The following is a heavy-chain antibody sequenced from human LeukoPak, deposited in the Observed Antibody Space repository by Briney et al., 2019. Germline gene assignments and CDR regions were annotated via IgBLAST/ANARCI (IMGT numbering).Heavy chain of an antibody. J-gene: IGHJ3*02. CDR3: ARDGRIQPHDAFDI. CDR2: IYYSGST. CDR1: GGSISSYY. D-gene: IGHD5-18*01. V-gene: IGHV4-59*01. Sequence: SETLSLTCTVSGGSISSYYWSWIRQPPGKGLEWIGYIYYSGSTNYNPSLKSRVTISVDTSKNQFSLKLSSVTAADTAVYYCARDGRIQPHDAFDIWGQGTMVTVSS.